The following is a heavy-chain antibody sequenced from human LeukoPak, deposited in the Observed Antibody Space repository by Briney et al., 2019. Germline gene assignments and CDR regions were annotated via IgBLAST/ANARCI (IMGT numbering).Heavy chain of an antibody. Sequence: GGSLRLSCAASGFTFSSYSMNWVRQAPGKGLEWVSYISSSSSTIYYADSVKGRFTISRDNAKNSLYLQMNSLRAEDTAVYYCARDLYYDSSGYYSFNAFDIWGQGTMVTVSS. J-gene: IGHJ3*02. CDR2: ISSSSSTI. V-gene: IGHV3-48*04. D-gene: IGHD3-22*01. CDR1: GFTFSSYS. CDR3: ARDLYYDSSGYYSFNAFDI.